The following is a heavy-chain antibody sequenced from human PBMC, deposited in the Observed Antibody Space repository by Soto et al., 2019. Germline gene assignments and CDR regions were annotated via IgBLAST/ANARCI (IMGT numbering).Heavy chain of an antibody. CDR1: GFSFDDYA. V-gene: IGHV3-9*01. D-gene: IGHD2-2*01. CDR3: VKDMYCRTASCYWGYYAMDV. J-gene: IGHJ6*02. CDR2: ISWNSASI. Sequence: EMQLVESGGGLVQPGRSLRLSCAASGFSFDDYAMHWVRQAPGKGLEWVSSISWNSASIAYADSVKGRFTISRDNAKKSLYLQMNSLRAEDTALYYCVKDMYCRTASCYWGYYAMDVWGQGTTVTVSS.